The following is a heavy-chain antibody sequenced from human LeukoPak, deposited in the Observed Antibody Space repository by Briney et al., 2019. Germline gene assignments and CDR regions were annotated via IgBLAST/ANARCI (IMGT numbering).Heavy chain of an antibody. CDR3: ARGGNWGSWYFDL. D-gene: IGHD7-27*01. V-gene: IGHV4-34*01. CDR2: INHSGST. J-gene: IGHJ2*01. Sequence: SETLSLTCAVYGGSFSGYYWSWIRQPPGKGLEWIGEINHSGSTNYNPSLKSRVTISVDTSKNQFSLKLSSVTAADTAVHYCARGGNWGSWYFDLCGRGTLVTVSS. CDR1: GGSFSGYY.